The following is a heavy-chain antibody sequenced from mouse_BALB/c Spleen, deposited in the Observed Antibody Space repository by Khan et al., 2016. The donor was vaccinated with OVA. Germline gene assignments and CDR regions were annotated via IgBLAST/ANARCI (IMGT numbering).Heavy chain of an antibody. J-gene: IGHJ3*01. CDR2: ISNRGSTT. D-gene: IGHD2-3*01. CDR1: GFTFSDYY. CDR3: AREGDDGGLAY. V-gene: IGHV5-12*02. Sequence: EVELVESGGGLVQPGGSLTLSCPTSGFTFSDYYMYWVRQTPEKRLEWVAYISNRGSTTYYPDTVRGRFTISRDNAKNTLYLQMSRLNAEDTAMYYCAREGDDGGLAYWGQGTLVTVSA.